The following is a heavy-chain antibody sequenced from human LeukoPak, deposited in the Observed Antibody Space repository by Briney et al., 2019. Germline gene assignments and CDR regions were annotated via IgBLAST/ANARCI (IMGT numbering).Heavy chain of an antibody. CDR1: GFTFSSYG. Sequence: GGSLRLSCAASGFTFSSYGMSWVRQAPGKGLEWVSAISGSGGSTYYADSVKGRFTISRDNSKNSLYLQMNSLRAEDTAVYYCAELGITMIGGVWGKGTAVTISS. D-gene: IGHD3-10*02. CDR2: ISGSGGST. CDR3: AELGITMIGGV. J-gene: IGHJ6*04. V-gene: IGHV3-23*01.